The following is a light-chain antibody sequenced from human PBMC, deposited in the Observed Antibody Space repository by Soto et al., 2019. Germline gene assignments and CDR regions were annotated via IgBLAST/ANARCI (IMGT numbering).Light chain of an antibody. Sequence: DIQMTQSPSSVSASVGDRVTITCRASQGISRWLAWYQQKPGKAPKLLIFAASTLQSGVPSRFSGSGSGTDFTLTISSLQPEDFATYSCQQANSFPWTFGQGTKVDIK. CDR3: QQANSFPWT. J-gene: IGKJ1*01. V-gene: IGKV1-12*01. CDR2: AAS. CDR1: QGISRW.